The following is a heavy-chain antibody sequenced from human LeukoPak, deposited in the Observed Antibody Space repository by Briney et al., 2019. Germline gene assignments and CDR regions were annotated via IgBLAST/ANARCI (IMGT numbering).Heavy chain of an antibody. CDR1: GFTFSSYW. V-gene: IGHV3-7*01. D-gene: IGHD3-10*01. Sequence: PGGSLRLSCAASGFTFSSYWMSWVRQAPGKGLGWVANIKQDGSEKYYVDSVKGRFTISRDNAKNSLYLQMNSLRAEDTAVYYCAAHSEYYYMDVWGKGTTVTVSS. CDR2: IKQDGSEK. J-gene: IGHJ6*03. CDR3: AAHSEYYYMDV.